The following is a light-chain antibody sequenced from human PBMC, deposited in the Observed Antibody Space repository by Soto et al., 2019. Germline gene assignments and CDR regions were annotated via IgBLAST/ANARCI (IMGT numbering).Light chain of an antibody. CDR3: SSYTPSSTVV. CDR1: SSDVGVYNY. Sequence: QSALTQPASVSGSPGQSITISCTGTSSDVGVYNYVSWYQQHPGKVPKLMIYEVSKRPSGVSNRFSGSKSGNTASLTISGLQAEDEADYYCSSYTPSSTVVFGGGTKLTVL. CDR2: EVS. V-gene: IGLV2-14*01. J-gene: IGLJ2*01.